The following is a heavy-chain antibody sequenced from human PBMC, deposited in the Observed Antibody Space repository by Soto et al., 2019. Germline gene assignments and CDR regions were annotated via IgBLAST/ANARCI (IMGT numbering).Heavy chain of an antibody. CDR1: GFTFDDYG. D-gene: IGHD3-10*01. J-gene: IGHJ4*02. Sequence: EVQLVESGGGVVRPGGSLRLSCAASGFTFDDYGMSWVRQAPGKGLEWVSGINWNGGSTGYADSVKGRFTISRDNAKNSLYLQMNSLRAEDTALYYCARVWGRSYYGSGSRGFDYWGQGTLVTVSS. CDR2: INWNGGST. CDR3: ARVWGRSYYGSGSRGFDY. V-gene: IGHV3-20*04.